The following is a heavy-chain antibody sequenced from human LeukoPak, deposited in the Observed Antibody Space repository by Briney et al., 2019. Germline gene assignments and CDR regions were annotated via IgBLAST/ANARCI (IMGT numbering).Heavy chain of an antibody. J-gene: IGHJ6*03. Sequence: ASVKVSCKASGGTFSGYAINWVRQATGQGLEWMGWMNSNSGNTGYAQKFQGRVTITRNTSISTAYMELSSLRSEDTAVYYCARGRYYYDSSGPFYYYYYMDVWGKGTTVTVSS. CDR2: MNSNSGNT. V-gene: IGHV1-8*03. CDR1: GGTFSGYA. CDR3: ARGRYYYDSSGPFYYYYYMDV. D-gene: IGHD3-22*01.